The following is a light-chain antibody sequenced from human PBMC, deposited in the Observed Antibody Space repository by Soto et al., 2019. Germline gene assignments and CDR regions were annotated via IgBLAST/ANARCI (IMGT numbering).Light chain of an antibody. J-gene: IGKJ1*01. CDR1: QSVGTK. CDR2: GAV. Sequence: IVMTQSPATLSVSPGERANLSCRASQSVGTKLAWYQQTPGQAPRLLIYGAVTRAIGIPDRFSGSGSGTGFTLTISSLEPEDFALYYCQQYGTTPWTFGQGTKV. V-gene: IGKV3D-15*01. CDR3: QQYGTTPWT.